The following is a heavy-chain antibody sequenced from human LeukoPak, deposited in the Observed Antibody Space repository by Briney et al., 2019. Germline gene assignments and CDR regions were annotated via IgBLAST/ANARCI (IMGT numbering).Heavy chain of an antibody. CDR1: GGTFSSYA. V-gene: IGHV1-18*01. D-gene: IGHD2-2*02. Sequence: ASVKVSCKASGGTFSSYAISWVRQAPGQGLERMGWISAYNGNTNYAQKLQGRVTMTTDTSTSTAYMELRSLRSDDTAVYYCARDGAVVDIVVVPAAINWFDPWGQGTLVTVSS. J-gene: IGHJ5*02. CDR3: ARDGAVVDIVVVPAAINWFDP. CDR2: ISAYNGNT.